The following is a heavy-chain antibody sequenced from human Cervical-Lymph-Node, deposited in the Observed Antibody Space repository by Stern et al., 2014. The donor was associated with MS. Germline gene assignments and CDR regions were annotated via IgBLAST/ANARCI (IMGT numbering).Heavy chain of an antibody. V-gene: IGHV5-51*03. D-gene: IGHD5-12*01. CDR1: GYSFSSNW. Sequence: QLVQSGSEVKKAGESLRISCKASGYSFSSNWIGWVRQMPGKGLEWMGIIFPGDSDTRYSPSFQGRVTISADKSISTTYLQWDSLRASDSAMYFCAMLPYGGYVQSWGPGTLVTVSS. CDR2: IFPGDSDT. CDR3: AMLPYGGYVQS. J-gene: IGHJ5*02.